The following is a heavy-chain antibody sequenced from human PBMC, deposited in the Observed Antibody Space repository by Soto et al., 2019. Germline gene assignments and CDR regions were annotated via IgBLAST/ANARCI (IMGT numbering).Heavy chain of an antibody. CDR3: ARRGTITIFGVVTRCYYGMDV. D-gene: IGHD3-3*01. J-gene: IGHJ6*02. CDR2: ISSSGSTI. CDR1: GFTFSSYE. V-gene: IGHV3-48*03. Sequence: GGSLRLSCAASGFTFSSYEMNWVRQAPGKGLEWVSYISSSGSTIYYADSVKGRFTISRDNAKNSLYLQMNSLRAEDTAVYYCARRGTITIFGVVTRCYYGMDVWGQGTTVTVSS.